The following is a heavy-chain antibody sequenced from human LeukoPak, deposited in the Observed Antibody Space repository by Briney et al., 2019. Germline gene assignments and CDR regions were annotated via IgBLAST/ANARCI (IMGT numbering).Heavy chain of an antibody. CDR2: IYYTGST. Sequence: SETLPLTCTVSGGSINSYFWSWLRQPPGKGLEWIGYIYYTGSTTYNPSLKSRVTISVETSKNQFSLRLSSLTAADTAVYYCARLNEYCSGGSCYAYDFWGQGTLVTVSS. V-gene: IGHV4-59*01. CDR1: GGSINSYF. J-gene: IGHJ4*02. D-gene: IGHD2-15*01. CDR3: ARLNEYCSGGSCYAYDF.